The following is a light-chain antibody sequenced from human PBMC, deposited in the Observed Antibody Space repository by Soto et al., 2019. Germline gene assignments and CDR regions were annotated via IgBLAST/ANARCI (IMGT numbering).Light chain of an antibody. CDR3: TSFTTNGNGL. CDR2: EAT. CDR1: VGPYNY. J-gene: IGLJ1*01. Sequence: QSALTQPASVSGSPGQSITISCTDVGPYNYVSWYQHYPGKAPKLIIYEATLRPSEVSHRFSGSKSGNTASLTISGLRDEDEADYYCTSFTTNGNGLFGTGTKVTV. V-gene: IGLV2-14*01.